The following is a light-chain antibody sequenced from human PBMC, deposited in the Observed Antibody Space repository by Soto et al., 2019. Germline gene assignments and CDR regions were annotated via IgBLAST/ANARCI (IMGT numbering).Light chain of an antibody. Sequence: DIVMTQSPDSLAVSLGERATINCKSSQSVLYSSNNKNYLAWYQQTPGQPPKLLIYLASTRGSGVPDRFSGSGSGTDFTLTISSLQAEDVAVYYCQPYYSTPLTFGGGTKVEI. V-gene: IGKV4-1*01. CDR1: QSVLYSSNNKNY. CDR2: LAS. J-gene: IGKJ4*01. CDR3: QPYYSTPLT.